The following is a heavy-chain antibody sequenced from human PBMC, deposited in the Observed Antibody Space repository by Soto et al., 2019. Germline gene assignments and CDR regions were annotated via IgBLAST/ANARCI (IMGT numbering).Heavy chain of an antibody. CDR2: ISGSGGST. CDR1: GFTFSSYA. D-gene: IGHD6-19*01. Sequence: EVQLLESGGGLVQPGGSLRLSCAASGFTFSSYAMSWVRQAPGKGLEWVSAISGSGGSTYYTDSVKGRFTISRDNSKNTMYLQMNSLRAEDTAVYYCARRSSGWYFDYWGQGTLVTVSS. CDR3: ARRSSGWYFDY. J-gene: IGHJ4*02. V-gene: IGHV3-23*01.